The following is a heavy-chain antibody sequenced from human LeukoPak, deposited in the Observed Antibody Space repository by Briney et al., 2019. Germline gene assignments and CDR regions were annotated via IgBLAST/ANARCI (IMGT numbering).Heavy chain of an antibody. J-gene: IGHJ4*02. Sequence: GGSLRLSCGVFGFSFSGFAMHWVGQAPGKGLEYVSVISSNGGSTYYANSVKGRFTISRDNSKNTLYLQTNSLRAEDTAVYYCARSLNGDPPDFDSWGQGTLVTVSS. CDR2: ISSNGGST. CDR3: ARSLNGDPPDFDS. V-gene: IGHV3-64*01. CDR1: GFSFSGFA. D-gene: IGHD2-8*01.